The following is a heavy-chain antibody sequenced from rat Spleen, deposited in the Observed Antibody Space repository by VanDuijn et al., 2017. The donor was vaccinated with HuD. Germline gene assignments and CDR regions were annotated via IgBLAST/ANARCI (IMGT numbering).Heavy chain of an antibody. CDR3: TRGPGDY. D-gene: IGHD1-4*01. CDR1: GFTFSNYG. V-gene: IGHV5-19*01. J-gene: IGHJ2*01. Sequence: EVQLVESGGGLVQPGRSLKLSCAASGFTFSNYGMHWIRQAPGKGLEWVSSISNDGVNTYYPDSVKGRFTISRDNAKSTLYLQMDSLRSEDTATYYCTRGPGDYWGQGVMVTVSS. CDR2: ISNDGVNT.